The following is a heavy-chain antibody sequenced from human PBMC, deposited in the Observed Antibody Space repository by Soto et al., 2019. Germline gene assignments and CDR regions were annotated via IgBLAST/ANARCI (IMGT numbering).Heavy chain of an antibody. V-gene: IGHV3-7*01. CDR3: AGLDTSMVKTAGY. J-gene: IGHJ4*02. Sequence: GGSLRLSCAASGFTFGNYWMSRVRQGPGKGQEWVANIKKDGSETYYVDSVKGRFTISRDNAKNSLYLLMNSLRAEDTAVYYWAGLDTSMVKTAGYWGQGTLVTVSS. CDR1: GFTFGNYW. CDR2: IKKDGSET. D-gene: IGHD5-18*01.